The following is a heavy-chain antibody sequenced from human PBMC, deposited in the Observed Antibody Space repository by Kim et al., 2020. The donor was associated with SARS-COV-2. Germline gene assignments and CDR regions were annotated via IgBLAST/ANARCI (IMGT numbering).Heavy chain of an antibody. CDR3: TRRIVGATTPFDY. Sequence: GGSLRLSCAASGFTFSGSAMHWVRQASGKGLEWVGRIRSKANSYATAYAASVKGRFTISRDDSKNTAYLQMNSLKTEDTAVYYCTRRIVGATTPFDYWGQGTLVTVSS. V-gene: IGHV3-73*01. CDR2: IRSKANSYAT. D-gene: IGHD1-26*01. CDR1: GFTFSGSA. J-gene: IGHJ4*02.